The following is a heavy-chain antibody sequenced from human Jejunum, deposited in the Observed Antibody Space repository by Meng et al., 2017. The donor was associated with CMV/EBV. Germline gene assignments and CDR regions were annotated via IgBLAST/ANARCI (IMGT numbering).Heavy chain of an antibody. D-gene: IGHD5-12*01. J-gene: IGHJ3*01. V-gene: IGHV3-7*01. CDR1: GFTFNTNS. CDR3: ARMGYGFEFFDV. Sequence: SGFTFNTNSMNWVRQAPGKGLEWVANINADGGETYYLESVKGRFNISRDNAKNSLYLQMSSLRPEDTAVYYCARMGYGFEFFDVWGQGTMVTVSS. CDR2: INADGGET.